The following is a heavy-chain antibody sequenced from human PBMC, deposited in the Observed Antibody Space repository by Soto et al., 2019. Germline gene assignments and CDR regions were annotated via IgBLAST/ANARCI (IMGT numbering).Heavy chain of an antibody. Sequence: SETLSLTCTVSGGSISSSSYYWGWILHPPGKGLEWIGSIYYSVSTYYNPSLKSRVTIAVDTSKNQFSLKLSSVTAADTAVYYCARHAPFLREGLVYSSSWYHYGGQGPLVTASS. J-gene: IGHJ4*02. CDR3: ARHAPFLREGLVYSSSWYHY. CDR1: GGSISSSSYY. V-gene: IGHV4-39*01. CDR2: IYYSVST. D-gene: IGHD6-13*01.